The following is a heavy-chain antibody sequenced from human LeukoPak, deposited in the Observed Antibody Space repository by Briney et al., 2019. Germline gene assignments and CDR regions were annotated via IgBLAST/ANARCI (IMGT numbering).Heavy chain of an antibody. D-gene: IGHD4-11*01. CDR2: IWSDASNT. CDR1: ALTFGPYG. Sequence: GRSLRLSCEPVALTFGPYGMDWGRQAPGAGLEWVAVIWSDASNTYYADSVKGRFTISRDNSRNTLHLQMSSLRAEHPAVYHCGKDVLREFPDSNPLYYCGQRTLVTVSS. V-gene: IGHV3-33*06. J-gene: IGHJ4*02. CDR3: GKDVLREFPDSNPLYY.